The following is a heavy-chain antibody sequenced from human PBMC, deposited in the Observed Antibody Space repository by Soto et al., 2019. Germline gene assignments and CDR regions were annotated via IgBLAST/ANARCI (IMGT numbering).Heavy chain of an antibody. J-gene: IGHJ5*02. V-gene: IGHV4-34*01. Sequence: QVQLQQWGAGLLKPSETLSLTCAVYGGSFSGYYWSWIRQPPGKGLEWIGEINHSGSTNYNPSLKSRVTISVDTSKNQFSLKLSSVTAADTAVYYCARAHDYGGNSGWFDPWGQGTLVTVSS. D-gene: IGHD4-17*01. CDR3: ARAHDYGGNSGWFDP. CDR1: GGSFSGYY. CDR2: INHSGST.